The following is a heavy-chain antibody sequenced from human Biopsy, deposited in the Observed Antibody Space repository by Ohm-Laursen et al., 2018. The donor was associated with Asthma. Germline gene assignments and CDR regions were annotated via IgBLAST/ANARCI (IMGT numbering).Heavy chain of an antibody. CDR3: VRDGTDDAFDI. J-gene: IGHJ3*02. CDR1: GFTFGNFW. Sequence: SLRLSCAASGFTFGNFWMSWGRQTPGKGLEWVATINGDGSQKSYVDSATGRFTISGDNSKNSLHLEMNSLREEDTAVYYCVRDGTDDAFDIWGQGTVVSVSS. D-gene: IGHD1-1*01. CDR2: INGDGSQK. V-gene: IGHV3-7*01.